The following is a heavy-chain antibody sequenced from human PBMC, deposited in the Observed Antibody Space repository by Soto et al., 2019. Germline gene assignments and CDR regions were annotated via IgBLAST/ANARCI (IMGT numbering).Heavy chain of an antibody. CDR2: IYYSGSS. CDR1: GGSIGSNSYN. CDR3: ARRERVSMMVVEYPPGWFDP. D-gene: IGHD3-22*01. Sequence: SETLSLTCTVSGGSIGSNSYNWDWIRQPPGKGLEWIGSIYYSGSSYYNPSLKSRVTISADTSKNRFSLKLSSVTAADTAVYYCARRERVSMMVVEYPPGWFDPWGQGTLVTVSS. V-gene: IGHV4-39*01. J-gene: IGHJ5*02.